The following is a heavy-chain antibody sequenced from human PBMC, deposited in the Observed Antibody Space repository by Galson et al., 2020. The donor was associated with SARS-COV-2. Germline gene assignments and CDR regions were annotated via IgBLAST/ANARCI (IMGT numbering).Heavy chain of an antibody. J-gene: IGHJ4*02. V-gene: IGHV4-39*07. CDR2: IYYSGST. D-gene: IGHD2-15*01. Sequence: ASETLSLTCTVSDGSISSSSYYWGWIRQPPGKGLEWIGRIYYSGSTYYNPSLKSRVTISVDTSKNQFSLKLSSVTAADTAVYYCARDCSGGSCYLLSAFDYWGQGTLVTVSS. CDR1: DGSISSSSYY. CDR3: ARDCSGGSCYLLSAFDY.